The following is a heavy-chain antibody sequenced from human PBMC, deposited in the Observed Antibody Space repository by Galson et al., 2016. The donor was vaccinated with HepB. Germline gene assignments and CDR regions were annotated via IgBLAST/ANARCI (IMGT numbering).Heavy chain of an antibody. J-gene: IGHJ3*02. CDR2: IYSSGST. V-gene: IGHV4-39*01. CDR1: GGSISSSSYY. Sequence: ETLSLTCTVSGGSISSSSYYWGWIRPPPGKVLEWIGSIYSSGSTYYNPSLKSRVIISVDTSKNQFSLKLSSVTAADTAVYYCARPDVLRFLEWLSENPGENAFDIWGKGTTVTVSS. D-gene: IGHD3-3*01. CDR3: ARPDVLRFLEWLSENPGENAFDI.